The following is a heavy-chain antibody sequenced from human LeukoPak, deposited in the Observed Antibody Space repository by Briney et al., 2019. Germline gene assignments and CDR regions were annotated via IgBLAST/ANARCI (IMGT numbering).Heavy chain of an antibody. Sequence: PGGSLRLSRAAPGFTLSSNAMHRVRQAPSKGPGWVAVISYDGSNKFYADSVKGRFTISRDNSKNTVFLQLNSLRAEDTAVFYCARDDPRVRGVIDYWGQGTLVTVSS. J-gene: IGHJ4*02. V-gene: IGHV3-30-3*01. CDR2: ISYDGSNK. CDR1: GFTLSSNA. CDR3: ARDDPRVRGVIDY. D-gene: IGHD3-10*01.